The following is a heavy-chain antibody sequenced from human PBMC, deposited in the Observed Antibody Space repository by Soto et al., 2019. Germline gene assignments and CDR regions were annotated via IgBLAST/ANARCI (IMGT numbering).Heavy chain of an antibody. Sequence: SETLSLTCTVSGGSISSSSYYWGWIRQPPGKGLEWIGSFYYSGSTYYNPSLKSRVPISVDTSKNHFSLKLSSVTAADTAVYYCASTNTRTIFGVVKDYYMDVWGKGTTVTVSS. J-gene: IGHJ6*03. D-gene: IGHD3-3*01. CDR1: GGSISSSSYY. CDR3: ASTNTRTIFGVVKDYYMDV. CDR2: FYYSGST. V-gene: IGHV4-39*01.